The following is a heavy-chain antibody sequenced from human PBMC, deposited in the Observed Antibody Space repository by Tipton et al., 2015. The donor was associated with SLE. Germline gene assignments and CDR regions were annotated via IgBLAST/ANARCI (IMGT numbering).Heavy chain of an antibody. J-gene: IGHJ4*02. D-gene: IGHD6-6*01. Sequence: TLSLTCAVYGGSFSGYYWNWIRQPPGKGLEWIGEINHSGSTNYNPSLKRRVTISVDTSKNQFSLKLSSVTAADTAVYYCARDRSSSSPDYWGQGTLVTVSP. CDR3: ARDRSSSSPDY. CDR1: GGSFSGYY. V-gene: IGHV4-34*01. CDR2: INHSGST.